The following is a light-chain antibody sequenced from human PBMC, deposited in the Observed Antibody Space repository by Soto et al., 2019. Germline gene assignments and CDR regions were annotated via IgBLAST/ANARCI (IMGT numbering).Light chain of an antibody. V-gene: IGKV3-15*01. CDR3: QQYNNWPPLYT. CDR2: GAS. Sequence: EIVMTQSPAILSVSPGERATLSCTASQSVSSNLAWYQQKPGQAPRLLIWGASTRATGIPARFSGSGSGTEVTLAIRSLQSEDFAVYYCQQYNNWPPLYTFGQGTRLDI. CDR1: QSVSSN. J-gene: IGKJ2*01.